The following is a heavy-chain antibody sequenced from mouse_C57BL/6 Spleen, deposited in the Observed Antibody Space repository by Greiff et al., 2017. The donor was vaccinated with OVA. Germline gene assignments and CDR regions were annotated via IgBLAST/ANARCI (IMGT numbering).Heavy chain of an antibody. J-gene: IGHJ2*01. CDR1: GYSFTDYN. Sequence: EVQLQQSGPELVKPGASVKISCKASGYSFTDYNMNWVKQSNGRSLEWIGVINPNYGTTSYNQKFKGKATLTVDQSSSTAYMQLNSLTSEDSAVYYCARSSYGNYTPLFDYWGQGTTLTVSS. CDR3: ARSSYGNYTPLFDY. V-gene: IGHV1-39*01. D-gene: IGHD2-10*01. CDR2: INPNYGTT.